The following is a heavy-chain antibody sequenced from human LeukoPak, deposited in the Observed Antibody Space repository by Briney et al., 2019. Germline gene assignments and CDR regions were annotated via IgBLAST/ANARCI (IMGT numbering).Heavy chain of an antibody. CDR1: GFTFSSYA. Sequence: PGGSLRLSCAASGFTFSSYAMSWVRQAPGKGLEWVANIKQDGSEKYYVDSVKGRFTISRDNAKNSLYLQMNSLRAEDTAVYYCARGGLTYYYDSSGYPFDYWGQGALVTVSS. CDR2: IKQDGSEK. D-gene: IGHD3-22*01. V-gene: IGHV3-7*01. CDR3: ARGGLTYYYDSSGYPFDY. J-gene: IGHJ4*02.